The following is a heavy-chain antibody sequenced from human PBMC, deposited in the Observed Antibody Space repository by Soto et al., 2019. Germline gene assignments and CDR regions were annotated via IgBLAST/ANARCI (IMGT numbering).Heavy chain of an antibody. J-gene: IGHJ3*01. Sequence: LVESGGGLVQSGGSLRLSCAASGFTFDYYWMHWVRQVPGKGLLWVSHIQNDASLTTYADSVKGRFIISRDNAKNTLYLHMNGLRLDDTAFHFCVRWPRGRSDLWGQGTMVTVSS. CDR2: IQNDASLT. V-gene: IGHV3-74*01. CDR1: GFTFDYYW. CDR3: VRWPRGRSDL.